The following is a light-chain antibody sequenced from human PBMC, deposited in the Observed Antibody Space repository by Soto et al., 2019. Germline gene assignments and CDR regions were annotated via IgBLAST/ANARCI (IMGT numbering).Light chain of an antibody. CDR2: GAS. CDR3: QQYNNWPQT. Sequence: EILLTQSPATLSVPPGERATLSCRASQSISRNLAWYQQKPGQAPRLLIYGASSRASSIPARFSGSGSGTDFTLTISSLQSEDFAVYYCQQYNNWPQTFGQGTKVDIK. J-gene: IGKJ1*01. CDR1: QSISRN. V-gene: IGKV3-15*01.